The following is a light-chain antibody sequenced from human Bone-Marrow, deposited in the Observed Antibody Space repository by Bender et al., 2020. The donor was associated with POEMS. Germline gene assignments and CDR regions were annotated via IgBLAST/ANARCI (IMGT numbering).Light chain of an antibody. CDR3: QSYDSSLSGPL. CDR1: SSNIGTNP. V-gene: IGLV1-40*01. J-gene: IGLJ2*01. CDR2: GNS. Sequence: QSVLTQPPSASGTPGQRVTISCSGSSSNIGTNPVNWYQQLPGTAPKLLIRGNSNRPSGVPDRFSGSKSGTSASLAITGLQAGDEADYYCQSYDSSLSGPLFGGGTKLTVL.